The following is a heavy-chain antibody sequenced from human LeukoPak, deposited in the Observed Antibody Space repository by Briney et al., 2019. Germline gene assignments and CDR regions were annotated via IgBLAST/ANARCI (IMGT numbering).Heavy chain of an antibody. CDR2: INPNSGGT. CDR1: GYTFTGYY. Sequence: ASVKVSCKASGYTFTGYYMHWVRRAPGQGLEWMGRINPNSGGTNYAQKFQGRVTMTRDTSISTAYMELSRLRSDDTAVYYCARDRWWEPTDFSFDYWGQGTLVTVSS. CDR3: ARDRWWEPTDFSFDY. V-gene: IGHV1-2*06. J-gene: IGHJ4*02. D-gene: IGHD1-26*01.